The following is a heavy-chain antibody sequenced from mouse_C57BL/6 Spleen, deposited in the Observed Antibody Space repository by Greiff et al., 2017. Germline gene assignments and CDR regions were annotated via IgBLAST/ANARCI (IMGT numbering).Heavy chain of an antibody. CDR2: INPYNGGT. J-gene: IGHJ3*01. CDR1: GYTFTDYY. CDR3: ARHYDYDLSWFAY. Sequence: VQLQQSGPVLVKPGASVKMSCKASGYTFTDYYMNWVKQSHGKSLEWIGVINPYNGGTSYNQKFKGKATLTVDKSSSTAYMELNSLTSEDSAVYYCARHYDYDLSWFAYWGQGTLVTVSA. D-gene: IGHD2-4*01. V-gene: IGHV1-19*01.